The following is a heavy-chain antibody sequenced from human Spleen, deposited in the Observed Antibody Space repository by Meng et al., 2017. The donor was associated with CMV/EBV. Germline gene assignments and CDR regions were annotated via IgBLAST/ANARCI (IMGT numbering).Heavy chain of an antibody. Sequence: GGSLRLSCAASGFTFSDFNMNWVRQTPGKGLEWLSYIFKTGGTTHYADSVRGRFTISRDNARGSLYLQMDGLRAEDTGIYYCARDRLRNYDYWGRGTLVTVSS. D-gene: IGHD1-14*01. CDR2: IFKTGGTT. CDR1: GFTFSDFN. V-gene: IGHV3-48*04. CDR3: ARDRLRNYDY. J-gene: IGHJ4*02.